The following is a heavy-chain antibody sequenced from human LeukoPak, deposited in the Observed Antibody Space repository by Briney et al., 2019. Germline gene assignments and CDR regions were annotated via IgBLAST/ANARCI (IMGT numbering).Heavy chain of an antibody. J-gene: IGHJ4*02. CDR2: ISAYNGNT. Sequence: GASVKVSCKASGYTFTSYGISWVRQAPGQGLEWMGWISAYNGNTNYAQKLQGRVTMTTDTSTSTAYMELRSLRSDDTAVYYCARDKSSSHTFVRPIGYWGQGTLVTVSS. CDR1: GYTFTSYG. V-gene: IGHV1-18*01. D-gene: IGHD6-6*01. CDR3: ARDKSSSHTFVRPIGY.